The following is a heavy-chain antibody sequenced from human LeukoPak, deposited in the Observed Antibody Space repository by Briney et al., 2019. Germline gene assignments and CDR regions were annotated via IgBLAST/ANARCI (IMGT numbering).Heavy chain of an antibody. Sequence: SGGSLRLSCAASGFTFSGYAMSWVRQAPGKGLEWVSAISSSSDSTYYADSVKGRFTISRDNSKNTLYLQMNSLRAEDTAVYYCVWLIRGSSGGDYWGQGTLVTVSS. J-gene: IGHJ4*02. CDR1: GFTFSGYA. CDR3: VWLIRGSSGGDY. V-gene: IGHV3-23*01. CDR2: ISSSSDST. D-gene: IGHD3-10*01.